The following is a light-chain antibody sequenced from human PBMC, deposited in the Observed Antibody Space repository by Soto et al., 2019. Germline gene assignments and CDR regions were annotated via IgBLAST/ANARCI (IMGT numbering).Light chain of an antibody. CDR3: QAWDSSTGV. CDR1: KLGDKY. CDR2: QDS. Sequence: SYELTQPASVSVSPGQTASITCSGDKLGDKYACWYQQKPGQYPVLVIYQDSKRPSGIPERFSGSNSGNTATLTISVTHAMDEADNYCQAWDSSTGVFGTGTKLTVL. V-gene: IGLV3-1*01. J-gene: IGLJ1*01.